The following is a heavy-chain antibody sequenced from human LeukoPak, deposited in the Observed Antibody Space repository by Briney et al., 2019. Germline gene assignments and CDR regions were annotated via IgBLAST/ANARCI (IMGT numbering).Heavy chain of an antibody. V-gene: IGHV4-34*01. J-gene: IGHJ5*02. D-gene: IGHD4-17*01. CDR1: GGSFSGYY. Sequence: EPSETLSLTCAVYGGSFSGYYWSWIRQPPGKGLEWIGEINHSGSTNYNPSLKSRVTISVDRSKNQFSLKLSSVTAADTAVYYCARGDYGDYHRFDPWGQGTLVTVSS. CDR2: INHSGST. CDR3: ARGDYGDYHRFDP.